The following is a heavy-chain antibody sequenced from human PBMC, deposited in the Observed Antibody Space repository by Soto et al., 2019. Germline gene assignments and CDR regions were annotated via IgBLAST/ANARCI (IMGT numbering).Heavy chain of an antibody. CDR3: AKDIYYDILTGYSPLLNAFDI. CDR1: GFTFSSYG. V-gene: IGHV3-33*06. J-gene: IGHJ3*02. D-gene: IGHD3-9*01. CDR2: IWGSGSNK. Sequence: PGGSLRLSCAASGFTFSSYGMHWVRQAPGKGLEWVSVIWGSGSNKYYADSVKGRFTISRDNSKNTLYLQMNSLRAEDTAVYYCAKDIYYDILTGYSPLLNAFDIWGQGTMVTVSS.